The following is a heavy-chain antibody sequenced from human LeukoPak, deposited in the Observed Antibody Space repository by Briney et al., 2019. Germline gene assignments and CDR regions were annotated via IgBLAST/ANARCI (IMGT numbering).Heavy chain of an antibody. CDR1: GFTFSSYG. D-gene: IGHD5-24*01. Sequence: PGGTLRLSCAASGFTFSSYGMSWVRQAPGKGLEWVSAISGSGGSTYYADSVKGRFTISRDNSKNTLYLQMNSLRAEDTAVYYCAKGHRRDGYSAPVDYWGQGTLVTVSS. CDR2: ISGSGGST. CDR3: AKGHRRDGYSAPVDY. J-gene: IGHJ4*02. V-gene: IGHV3-23*01.